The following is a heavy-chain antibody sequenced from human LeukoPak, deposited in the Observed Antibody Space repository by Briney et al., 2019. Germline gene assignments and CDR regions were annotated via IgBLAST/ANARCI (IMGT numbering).Heavy chain of an antibody. CDR2: INPNSGGT. D-gene: IGHD3-3*01. CDR3: ARDTPGGYDFWSGYYYYYYGMDV. Sequence: ASVKVSCKASGGTFSSYAISWVRQAPGQGLEWMGWINPNSGGTNYAQKFQGRVTMTRDTSISTAYMELSRLRSDDTAVYYCARDTPGGYDFWSGYYYYYYGMDVWGQGTTVTVSS. J-gene: IGHJ6*02. V-gene: IGHV1-2*02. CDR1: GGTFSSYA.